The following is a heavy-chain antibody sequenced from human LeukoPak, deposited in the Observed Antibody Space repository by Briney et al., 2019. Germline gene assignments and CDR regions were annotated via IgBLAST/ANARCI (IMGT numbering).Heavy chain of an antibody. CDR3: ARAPAPDETNAFDI. CDR1: GFAFSTYA. CDR2: ITSGGGTT. J-gene: IGHJ3*02. V-gene: IGHV3-23*01. Sequence: GGSLRLSCAASGFAFSTYAMSWVRQAPGKGLEWVSGITSGGGTTYYADSVEGRFTISRGNSKNTLYLQMNSLRAEDTAVYYCARAPAPDETNAFDIWGQGTMVTVSS.